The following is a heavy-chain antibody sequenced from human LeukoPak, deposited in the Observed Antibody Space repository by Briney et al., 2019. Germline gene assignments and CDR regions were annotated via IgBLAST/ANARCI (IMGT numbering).Heavy chain of an antibody. J-gene: IGHJ4*02. V-gene: IGHV3-64*01. Sequence: GGSLRLSCAASGFTFSTYAMHWVRQAPGKGLEYVSAINNNGGSTYYANSVKGRFTISRDNSKNTLYLQMGSLRAEDMAVYYCARDSYYYDHWGQGTLATVSS. CDR1: GFTFSTYA. CDR3: ARDSYYYDH. CDR2: INNNGGST.